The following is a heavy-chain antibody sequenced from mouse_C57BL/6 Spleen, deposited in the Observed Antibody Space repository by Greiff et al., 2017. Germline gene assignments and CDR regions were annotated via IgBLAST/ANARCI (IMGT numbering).Heavy chain of an antibody. D-gene: IGHD2-5*01. Sequence: VQLQQPGAELVKPGASVKLSCKASGYTFTSYWMHWVKQRPGQGLEWIGMIHPNSGSTNYNEKFKSKATLTVDKSSSTAYMQLSSLTSEDSAVYYCARAGSNYGYFDGWGTGATVTVSS. J-gene: IGHJ1*03. CDR3: ARAGSNYGYFDG. CDR2: IHPNSGST. CDR1: GYTFTSYW. V-gene: IGHV1-64*01.